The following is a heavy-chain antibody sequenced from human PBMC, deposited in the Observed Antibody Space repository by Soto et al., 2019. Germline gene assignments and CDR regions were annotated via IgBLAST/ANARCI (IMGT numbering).Heavy chain of an antibody. J-gene: IGHJ5*02. Sequence: QVQLVQSGAEVKKPGASVKVSCKASGYSFTSYGITWVRQAPGQGLEWMGWINTYNGNTNYAQKLQGRVTMNTDTSTSTAYMELRSLRSDDTAVYYCAREPAAGDWFDPWGQGTLVTVSS. CDR3: AREPAAGDWFDP. CDR1: GYSFTSYG. CDR2: INTYNGNT. V-gene: IGHV1-18*01. D-gene: IGHD6-13*01.